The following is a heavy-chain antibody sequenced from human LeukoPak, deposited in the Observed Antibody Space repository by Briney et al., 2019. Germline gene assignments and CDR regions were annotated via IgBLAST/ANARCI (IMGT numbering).Heavy chain of an antibody. D-gene: IGHD3-10*01. CDR1: GYTLTELS. CDR3: ARDREVRGVISYFDY. J-gene: IGHJ4*02. V-gene: IGHV1-3*01. CDR2: ITAGNGNT. Sequence: ASVKVSCKVSGYTLTELSMHWVRQAPGQRLEWMGWITAGNGNTKYSPSFLGRVTFARDTSASTVYMELSSLRSEDTAVYYCARDREVRGVISYFDYWGQGTQVTVSS.